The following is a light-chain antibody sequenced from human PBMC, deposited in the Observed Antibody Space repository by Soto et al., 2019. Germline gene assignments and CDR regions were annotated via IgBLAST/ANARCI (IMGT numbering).Light chain of an antibody. Sequence: DIQMAQSPSTLSADVGDRVSITCRASQTISTWLAWYQQKPGKAPNLLIYQASTLETGVPSRFSGSGSGTDFTLTISGLQPEDFAVYYCQQYDNWPLTFGGGTKVDIK. CDR1: QTISTW. J-gene: IGKJ4*01. CDR3: QQYDNWPLT. CDR2: QAS. V-gene: IGKV1-5*03.